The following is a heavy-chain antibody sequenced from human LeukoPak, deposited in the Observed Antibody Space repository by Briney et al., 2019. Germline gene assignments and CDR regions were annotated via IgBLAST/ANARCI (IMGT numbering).Heavy chain of an antibody. D-gene: IGHD2-2*01. CDR2: INHSGST. Sequence: SETLSLTCAVYGASFSGYYWSWIRQPPGKGLEWIGEINHSGSTNYNPSLKSRVSISVDTSKNQFSLKLSSVTAADTAVYYCARGGRGYCHSSGCSPPPEYWGQGTLVTVSS. CDR1: GASFSGYY. J-gene: IGHJ4*02. V-gene: IGHV4-34*01. CDR3: ARGGRGYCHSSGCSPPPEY.